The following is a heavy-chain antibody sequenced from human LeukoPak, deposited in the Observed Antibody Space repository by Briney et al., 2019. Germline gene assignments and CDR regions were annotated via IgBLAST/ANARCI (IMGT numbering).Heavy chain of an antibody. CDR3: ARAVAGPSHFDY. V-gene: IGHV3-74*01. Sequence: PGGSLRLSCAASGFTFSTYWTHWVRQAPWKGLVWVSHINSDGSSTDYADSVKGRFTISRDNAKNTLYLQMNSLRAEDMAVYYCARAVAGPSHFDYWGQGTLVTVSS. CDR1: GFTFSTYW. CDR2: INSDGSST. D-gene: IGHD6-19*01. J-gene: IGHJ4*02.